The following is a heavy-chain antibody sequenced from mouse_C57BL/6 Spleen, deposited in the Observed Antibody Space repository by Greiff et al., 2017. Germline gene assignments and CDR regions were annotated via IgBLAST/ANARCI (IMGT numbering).Heavy chain of an antibody. V-gene: IGHV1-61*01. Sequence: QVQLQQPGAELVRPGSSVKLSCKASGYTFTSYWMDWVKQRPGQGLEWIGNIYPSDSETHYNQKFKDKATLTVDKSSSTAYMQLSSLTSEDSAVYYGARNYGSRGDYWGQGTTLTVSS. CDR2: IYPSDSET. CDR1: GYTFTSYW. D-gene: IGHD1-1*01. CDR3: ARNYGSRGDY. J-gene: IGHJ2*01.